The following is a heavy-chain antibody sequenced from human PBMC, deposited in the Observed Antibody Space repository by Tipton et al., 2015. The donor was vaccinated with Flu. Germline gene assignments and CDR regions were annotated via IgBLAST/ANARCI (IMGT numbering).Heavy chain of an antibody. CDR2: IYTSGST. CDR3: ARDRQITMIGRDAFDI. J-gene: IGHJ3*02. Sequence: LRLSCNVSGDSIGTGSLYWNWIRQPAGKALEWIGRIYTSGSTNYNPSLKSRVTMSVDTSKNQFSLKLSSVTAADTAVYYCARDRQITMIGRDAFDIWGQGTMVTVSS. V-gene: IGHV4-61*02. D-gene: IGHD3-22*01. CDR1: GDSIGTGSLY.